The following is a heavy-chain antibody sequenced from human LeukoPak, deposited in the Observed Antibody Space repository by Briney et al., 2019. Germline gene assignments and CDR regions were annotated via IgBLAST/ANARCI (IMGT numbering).Heavy chain of an antibody. V-gene: IGHV3-21*01. CDR3: ARDPDTAPGYFDY. Sequence: GGSLRLSCAASGFTFSSYSMNWVRQAPGKGLEWVSSISSSSSYIYYTDSVKGRFTISRDNAKNSLYLQMNSLRAEDTAVYYCARDPDTAPGYFDYWGQGTLVTVSS. D-gene: IGHD5-18*01. CDR2: ISSSSSYI. J-gene: IGHJ4*02. CDR1: GFTFSSYS.